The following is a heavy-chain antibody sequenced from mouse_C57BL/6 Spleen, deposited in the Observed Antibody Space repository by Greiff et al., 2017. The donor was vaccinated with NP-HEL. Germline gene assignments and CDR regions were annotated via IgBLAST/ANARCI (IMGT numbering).Heavy chain of an antibody. CDR1: GYAFSSYW. Sequence: VQLQQSGAELVKPGASVKISCKASGYAFSSYWMNWVKQRPGKGLEWIGQIYPGDGDTNYNGKFKGKATLTADKSSSTAYMQLSSLTSEDSAVYFCARSFYYDYDGDYFDYWGQGTTLTVSS. V-gene: IGHV1-80*01. CDR3: ARSFYYDYDGDYFDY. D-gene: IGHD2-4*01. J-gene: IGHJ2*01. CDR2: IYPGDGDT.